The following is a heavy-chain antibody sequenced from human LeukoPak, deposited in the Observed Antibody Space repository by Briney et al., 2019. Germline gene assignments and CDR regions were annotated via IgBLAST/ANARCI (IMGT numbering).Heavy chain of an antibody. CDR3: AIEYSTYYYYYMDV. J-gene: IGHJ6*03. CDR2: IYYSGST. V-gene: IGHV4-39*07. CDR1: GGSISSSSYY. Sequence: SETLSLTCTVSGGSISSSSYYWGWIRQPPGKGLEWIGSIYYSGSTYYNPSLKSRVTISVDTSKNQFSLKLSSVTAADTAVYYCAIEYSTYYYYYMDVWGKGTTVTVSS. D-gene: IGHD6-6*01.